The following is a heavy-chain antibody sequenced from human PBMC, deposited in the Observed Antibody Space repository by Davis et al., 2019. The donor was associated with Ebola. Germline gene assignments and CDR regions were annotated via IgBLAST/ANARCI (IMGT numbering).Heavy chain of an antibody. D-gene: IGHD2/OR15-2a*01. V-gene: IGHV1-69*13. Sequence: AASVKVSCKASGGTFSSYTISWVRQAPGQGLEWMGGIIPIFGTPNYAQKLQGRVTITADESTSKAYMELSSLRSEDTAVYYCVIGGRAGGFDYWGQGTLVTVSS. J-gene: IGHJ4*02. CDR3: VIGGRAGGFDY. CDR1: GGTFSSYT. CDR2: IIPIFGTP.